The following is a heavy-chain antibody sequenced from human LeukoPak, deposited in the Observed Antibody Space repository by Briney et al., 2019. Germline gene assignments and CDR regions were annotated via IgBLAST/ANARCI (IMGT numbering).Heavy chain of an antibody. D-gene: IGHD2-21*01. J-gene: IGHJ4*02. CDR3: ARHLAGHFGGFYFDY. Sequence: SETLSLTCTVSGYSISSGYYWSWIRQPPGKGLEWIGYIYYSGSTNYNPSLKSRVTISVDTSKNQISLKLSSVTAADTAVYYCARHLAGHFGGFYFDYWGQGTLVTVSS. CDR2: IYYSGST. V-gene: IGHV4-61*01. CDR1: GYSISSGYY.